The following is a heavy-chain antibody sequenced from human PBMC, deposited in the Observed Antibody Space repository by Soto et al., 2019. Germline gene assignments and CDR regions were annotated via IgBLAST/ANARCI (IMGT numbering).Heavy chain of an antibody. J-gene: IGHJ4*02. CDR3: ARNGGECSDGSCFFDY. D-gene: IGHD2-15*01. CDR1: GGTFSSYA. V-gene: IGHV1-69*12. Sequence: QVQLVQSGAEVKKPGSSVKVSCKASGGTFSSYAISWVRQAPGQGLEWMGGIIPIFGTANYAQKFQGRVTITANESTSTAYMELSSLRSEDTAVYYCARNGGECSDGSCFFDYWGQGTLVTVSS. CDR2: IIPIFGTA.